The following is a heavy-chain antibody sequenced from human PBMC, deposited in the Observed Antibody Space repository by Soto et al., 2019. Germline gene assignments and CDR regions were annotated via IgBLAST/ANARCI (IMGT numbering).Heavy chain of an antibody. V-gene: IGHV3-23*01. Sequence: PGGSLRLSCAASGFTFSSYAMSWVRQAPGKGLEWVSAISGSGGTTYYADSVQGRFTISRDNSKNTLYLQMNSLRAEDTAVYYCAKDGRYCSSSSCKEVDYWGQGILVTVSS. CDR1: GFTFSSYA. D-gene: IGHD2-15*01. CDR3: AKDGRYCSSSSCKEVDY. CDR2: ISGSGGTT. J-gene: IGHJ4*02.